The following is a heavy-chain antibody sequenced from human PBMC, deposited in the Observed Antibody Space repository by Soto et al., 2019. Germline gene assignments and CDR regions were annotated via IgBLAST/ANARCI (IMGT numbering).Heavy chain of an antibody. CDR2: INPNSGGS. Sequence: ASVKVSCKASAYTFTDYYIHWVRQAPGQGLEWMGWINPNSGGSYFAQKFLGRVTMTRDTSIATAYMELSRLRSDDTAVYYCARALPEIRMMEGGSFDPWGQGTVVTVSS. D-gene: IGHD1-1*01. CDR3: ARALPEIRMMEGGSFDP. CDR1: AYTFTDYY. J-gene: IGHJ5*02. V-gene: IGHV1-2*02.